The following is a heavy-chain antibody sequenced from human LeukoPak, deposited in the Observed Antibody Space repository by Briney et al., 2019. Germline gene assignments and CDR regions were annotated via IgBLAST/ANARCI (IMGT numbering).Heavy chain of an antibody. D-gene: IGHD3-3*01. J-gene: IGHJ4*02. CDR2: IKQDGSEK. CDR1: GFTFSSYA. V-gene: IGHV3-7*01. CDR3: ARGALEWLLYFDY. Sequence: GSLRLSCAASGFTFSSYAMSRVRQAPGKGLEWVANIKQDGSEKYYVDSVKGRFTISRDNAKNSLYLQMNSLRAEDTAVYYCARGALEWLLYFDYWGQGTLVTVSS.